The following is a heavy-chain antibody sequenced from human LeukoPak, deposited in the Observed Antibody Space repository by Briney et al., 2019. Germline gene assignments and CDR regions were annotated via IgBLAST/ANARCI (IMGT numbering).Heavy chain of an antibody. V-gene: IGHV3-30-3*01. D-gene: IGHD2-15*01. CDR1: GFTFSNYA. Sequence: GGSLRLSCAASGFTFSNYAMHWVRQAPGKGLEWVAYILYGGSNIYYVDSVKGRFTISRDNSKNTLYLQMNSLRTEDTAMYFCTRAPRCVVAAGVELEHWGQGTLVTVSS. J-gene: IGHJ4*02. CDR3: TRAPRCVVAAGVELEH. CDR2: ILYGGSNI.